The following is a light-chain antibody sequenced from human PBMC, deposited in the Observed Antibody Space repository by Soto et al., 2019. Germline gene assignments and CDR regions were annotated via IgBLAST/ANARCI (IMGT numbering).Light chain of an antibody. J-gene: IGKJ5*01. CDR3: QQYNNWPTT. V-gene: IGKV3-15*01. CDR2: GAS. Sequence: EIVMTQSPATLSVSPGERATLSCRASQSVSSNLAWYQQKPGQAPRLLIYGASTRATGISVRFSGSRSGTDFTLTISSLQSEDVAVYYCQQYNNWPTTFCQGTRLEIK. CDR1: QSVSSN.